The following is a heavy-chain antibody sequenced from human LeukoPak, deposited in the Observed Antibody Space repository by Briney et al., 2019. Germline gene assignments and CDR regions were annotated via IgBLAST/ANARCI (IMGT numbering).Heavy chain of an antibody. CDR1: GFTFSSYA. D-gene: IGHD3-22*01. Sequence: GGSLRLSCAASGFTFSSYAMHWVRQAPGKGLEWVAVISYDGSNKYYADSVKGRFTISRDNSKNTLYLQMNSLRAEDTAVYYCAREDYYGSSGYLDFDYWGQGTLVTVSS. CDR2: ISYDGSNK. V-gene: IGHV3-30-3*01. CDR3: AREDYYGSSGYLDFDY. J-gene: IGHJ4*02.